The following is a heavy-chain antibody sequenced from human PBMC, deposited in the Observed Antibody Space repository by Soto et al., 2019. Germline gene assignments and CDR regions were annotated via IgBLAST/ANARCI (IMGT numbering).Heavy chain of an antibody. CDR2: IYYSGST. V-gene: IGHV4-30-4*01. Sequence: SETLSLTCTVSGGSISSDDYYWSWIRQPPGKGLEWIGYIYYSGSTYYNPSLKSRVTISVDTSKNQFSLKLSSVTAADTAVYYCARGRSNWSRRFISYGLDVWGQGTKVTVSS. CDR3: ARGRSNWSRRFISYGLDV. J-gene: IGHJ6*02. D-gene: IGHD6-13*01. CDR1: GGSISSDDYY.